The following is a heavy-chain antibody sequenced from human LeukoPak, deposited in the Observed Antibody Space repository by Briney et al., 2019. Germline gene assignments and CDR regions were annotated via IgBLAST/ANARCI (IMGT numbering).Heavy chain of an antibody. CDR2: INHSGST. D-gene: IGHD3-3*01. Sequence: KPSETLSLTCAVYGGSFSGYYWSWIRQPPGKGLEWIGEINHSGSTNYNPSLKSRVTMSVDTSKNQFSLKLSSVTAADTAVYYCASTPMHDYYYYMDVWGKGTRSPSP. V-gene: IGHV4-34*01. CDR3: ASTPMHDYYYYMDV. J-gene: IGHJ6*03. CDR1: GGSFSGYY.